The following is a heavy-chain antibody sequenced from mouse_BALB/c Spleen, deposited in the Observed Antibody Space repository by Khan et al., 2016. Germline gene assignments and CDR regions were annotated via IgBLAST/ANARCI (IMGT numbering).Heavy chain of an antibody. D-gene: IGHD2-2*01. CDR3: ARDGWGYYAMDY. Sequence: QVQLKESGPGLVAPSQSLSITCTVSGFSLIAYGVNWVRQPPGKGLEWLGMIWGDGSTDYNSALKSRLNITKYNSKSQVFLKMNSLQSDDTARYYCARDGWGYYAMDYWGQGTSVTVSS. CDR1: GFSLIAYG. CDR2: IWGDGST. J-gene: IGHJ4*01. V-gene: IGHV2-6-7*01.